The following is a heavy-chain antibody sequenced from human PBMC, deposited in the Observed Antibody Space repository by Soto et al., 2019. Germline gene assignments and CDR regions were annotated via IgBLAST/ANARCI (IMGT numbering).Heavy chain of an antibody. D-gene: IGHD3-10*01. CDR3: AGYSSSFVGFEV. Sequence: QVQLQQWGAGLLKPSETLSLNCGVLGGSFSDYDWTWVRQSPGRGLEWIGEVSQSGRITYNPSLKSRFTISGDTAKNQFSLRLTSVTAPDTAVYICAGYSSSFVGFEVWGHGTEVTVSS. V-gene: IGHV4-34*01. J-gene: IGHJ3*01. CDR2: VSQSGRI. CDR1: GGSFSDYD.